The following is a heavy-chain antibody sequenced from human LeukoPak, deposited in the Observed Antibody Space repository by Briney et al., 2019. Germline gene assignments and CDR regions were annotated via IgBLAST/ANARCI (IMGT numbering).Heavy chain of an antibody. CDR1: GGSISSGGYY. J-gene: IGHJ4*02. Sequence: PSETLSLTCTVSGGSISSGGYYWSWIRQHPGKGLEWIGYIYYSGSTYYNPSLKSRVTISVDTSKNQFSLKLSSVTAADTAVYYCARKRSSSSGGPFDYWGQGTLVTVPS. V-gene: IGHV4-31*03. CDR3: ARKRSSSSGGPFDY. CDR2: IYYSGST. D-gene: IGHD6-6*01.